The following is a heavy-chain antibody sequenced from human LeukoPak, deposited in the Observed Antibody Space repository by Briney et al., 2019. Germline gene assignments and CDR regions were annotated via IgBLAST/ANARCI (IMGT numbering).Heavy chain of an antibody. CDR3: AKIAVAGTGYYYYYMDV. CDR1: GYTFTSYD. V-gene: IGHV1-8*01. CDR2: MNPNSGNT. D-gene: IGHD6-19*01. J-gene: IGHJ6*03. Sequence: ASVTVSCKASGYTFTSYDINGVRQATGQGLEWMGWMNPNSGNTGYAQKFQGRVTMTRNASISTAYMELSSLRSEDTAVYYCAKIAVAGTGYYYYYMDVWGKGTTVTVSS.